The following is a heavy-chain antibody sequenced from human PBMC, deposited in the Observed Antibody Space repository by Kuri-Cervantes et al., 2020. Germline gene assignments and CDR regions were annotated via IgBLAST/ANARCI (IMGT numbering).Heavy chain of an antibody. CDR1: GFTFSSYG. CDR2: IRSKAYGGTT. J-gene: IGHJ4*02. CDR3: TREYSSGWPPDY. V-gene: IGHV3-49*03. Sequence: GESLKISCAASGFTFSSYGMHWFRQAPGKGLEWVGFIRSKAYGGTTEYAASVKGRFTISRDDSKSIAYLQMNSLKTEDTAVYYCTREYSSGWPPDYWGQGTLVTVSS. D-gene: IGHD6-19*01.